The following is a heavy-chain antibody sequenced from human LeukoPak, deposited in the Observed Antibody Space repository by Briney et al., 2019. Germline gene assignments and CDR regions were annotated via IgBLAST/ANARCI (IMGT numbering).Heavy chain of an antibody. J-gene: IGHJ3*02. CDR2: IHPSNSDT. CDR1: GYSFTNYW. CDR3: VSRSGPAAFDI. D-gene: IGHD2-15*01. Sequence: GESLKISCKGSGYSFTNYWIGRVRQMPGKGLEWMGIIHPSNSDTRYSPSFQGQVTISADRSISTAYLQWSSLKASDTAMYYCVSRSGPAAFDIWAQGTMVTVSS. V-gene: IGHV5-51*01.